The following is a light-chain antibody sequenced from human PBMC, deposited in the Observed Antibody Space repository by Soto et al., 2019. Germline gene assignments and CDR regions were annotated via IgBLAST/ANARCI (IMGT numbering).Light chain of an antibody. CDR2: ATS. CDR3: QRLSTYPT. V-gene: IGKV1-9*01. CDR1: QGISSY. J-gene: IGKJ4*01. Sequence: IQLTQAPSPSXACVEDMIAITFRASQGISSYLAWYQQRPGKAPKLLIYATSTLQSGVPSRFSGSGSGTDFTLTISALQPEDFATYYCQRLSTYPTFGGGTKVDNK.